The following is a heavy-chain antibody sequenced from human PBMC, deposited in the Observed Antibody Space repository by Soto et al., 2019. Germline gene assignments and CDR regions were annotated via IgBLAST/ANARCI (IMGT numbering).Heavy chain of an antibody. CDR1: GGSFSGYY. CDR3: ARGGGAVAVGWFYYYYGMDV. Sequence: SETLSLTCAVYGGSFSGYYWSWIRQPPGKGLEWIGEINHSGSTNYNPSLKSRVTISVDTSKNQFSLKLSSVTAADTAVYYCARGGGAVAVGWFYYYYGMDVWGQGTTVTVSS. D-gene: IGHD6-19*01. CDR2: INHSGST. J-gene: IGHJ6*02. V-gene: IGHV4-34*01.